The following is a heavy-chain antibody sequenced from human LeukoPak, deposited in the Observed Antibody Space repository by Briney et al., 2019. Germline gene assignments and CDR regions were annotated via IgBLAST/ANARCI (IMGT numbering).Heavy chain of an antibody. D-gene: IGHD4-17*01. J-gene: IGHJ4*02. CDR2: ISSSSSYI. V-gene: IGHV3-21*01. Sequence: GGSLRLSCAASGFTFSSYGMSWVRQAPGKGLEWVSSISSSSSYIYYADSVKGRFTISRDNAKNSLYLQMNSLRAEDTAVYYCARDRTASDYWGQGTLVTVSS. CDR1: GFTFSSYG. CDR3: ARDRTASDY.